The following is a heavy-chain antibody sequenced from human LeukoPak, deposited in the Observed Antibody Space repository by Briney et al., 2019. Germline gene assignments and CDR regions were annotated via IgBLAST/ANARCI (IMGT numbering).Heavy chain of an antibody. J-gene: IGHJ6*04. V-gene: IGHV4-34*01. CDR2: INHSGSS. D-gene: IGHD2-15*01. Sequence: PSETLSLTCAVYGGSFSGYYWSWIRQPPGKRLEWIGEINHSGSSNYNPSLKSRVTISVDTSKNQFSLKLSSVTAADTAVYYCARGCSGGSCYYYYYGMDVWGKGTTVAVSS. CDR3: ARGCSGGSCYYYYYGMDV. CDR1: GGSFSGYY.